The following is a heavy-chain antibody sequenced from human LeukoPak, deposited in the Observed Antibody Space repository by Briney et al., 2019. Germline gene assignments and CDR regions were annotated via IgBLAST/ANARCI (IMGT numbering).Heavy chain of an antibody. Sequence: PSETLSLTCTVSGGSISSSSYYWGWIRQPPGKGLEWIGSIYYSGSTYYNPSLKSRVTISVDTSKNQFSLKLSSVTAVDTAVYYCARHSISGSYLFDYWGQGTLVTVSS. D-gene: IGHD1-26*01. CDR1: GGSISSSSYY. V-gene: IGHV4-39*01. CDR2: IYYSGST. J-gene: IGHJ4*02. CDR3: ARHSISGSYLFDY.